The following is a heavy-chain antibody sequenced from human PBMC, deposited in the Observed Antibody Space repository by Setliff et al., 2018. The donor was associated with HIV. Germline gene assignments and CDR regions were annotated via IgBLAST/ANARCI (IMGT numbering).Heavy chain of an antibody. CDR3: ARVSGGSYVDYFDY. J-gene: IGHJ4*02. Sequence: SVKVSCKASGYTFTGNYIHWVRQAPGQGLEWMGGIIPIFGTANYAQKFQGRVTTTEDTSTDTAYMELRSLRSDDTAVYYCARVSGGSYVDYFDYWGQRTLVTVSS. CDR1: GYTFTGNY. V-gene: IGHV1-69*06. D-gene: IGHD1-26*01. CDR2: IIPIFGTA.